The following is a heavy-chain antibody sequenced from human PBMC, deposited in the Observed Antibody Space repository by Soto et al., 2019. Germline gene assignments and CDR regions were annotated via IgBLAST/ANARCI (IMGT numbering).Heavy chain of an antibody. CDR3: ARVGCSGGSCYMYSYYFDY. J-gene: IGHJ4*02. D-gene: IGHD2-15*01. V-gene: IGHV3-30-3*01. Sequence: PGGSLRLSCAASGFTFSSYAMHWVRQAPGKGLEWVAVISYDGSNKYYADSVKGRFTISRDNSKNTLYLQMNSLRAEDTAVYYCARVGCSGGSCYMYSYYFDYWGQGTLVTVSS. CDR1: GFTFSSYA. CDR2: ISYDGSNK.